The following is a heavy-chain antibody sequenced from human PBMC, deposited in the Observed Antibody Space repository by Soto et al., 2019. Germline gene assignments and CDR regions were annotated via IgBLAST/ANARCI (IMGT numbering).Heavy chain of an antibody. D-gene: IGHD1-26*01. Sequence: QVQLVQSGAEVKKPGPSVKVWCKASGGTFSSYTFTWVRQAPGQGLEWMGGIIPLFATADYAQKFQGRFTITADESMNTVYMEVNSLKSEDTAVYYCARSDRRYHDTTQHAFDIWGQGTIVTVSS. CDR1: GGTFSSYT. V-gene: IGHV1-69*01. CDR3: ARSDRRYHDTTQHAFDI. CDR2: IIPLFATA. J-gene: IGHJ3*02.